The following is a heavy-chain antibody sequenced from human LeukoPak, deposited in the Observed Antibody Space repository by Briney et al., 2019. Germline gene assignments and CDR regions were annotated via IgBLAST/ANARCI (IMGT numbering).Heavy chain of an antibody. J-gene: IGHJ6*04. CDR3: ARDHYGMDV. CDR2: IWYDGSNK. V-gene: IGHV3-33*01. Sequence: GGSLRLSCAASGFTFSSYGMHWVRQAPGKGLEWVAVIWYDGSNKYYADSVKGRFTISRDNSKSTLYLQMNSLRAEDTAVYYCARDHYGMDVWGKGTTVTVSS. CDR1: GFTFSSYG.